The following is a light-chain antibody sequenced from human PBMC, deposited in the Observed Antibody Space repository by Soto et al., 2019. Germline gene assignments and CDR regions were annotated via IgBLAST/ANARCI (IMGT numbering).Light chain of an antibody. CDR3: SSYTKNRTLL. V-gene: IGLV2-14*01. J-gene: IGLJ2*01. CDR2: EVT. CDR1: SSDVGGYNF. Sequence: QSALTQSRSVSGSPGQSVTISCTGTSSDVGGYNFVSWYQQHPGKAPRLIIYEVTNRPSGLSDRFSGSKSGNTASLIISGLQAEDEADYFCSSYTKNRTLLFGGGTKLTVL.